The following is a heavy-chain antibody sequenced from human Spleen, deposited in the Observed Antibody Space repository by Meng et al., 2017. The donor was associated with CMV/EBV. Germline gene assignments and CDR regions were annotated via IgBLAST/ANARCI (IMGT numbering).Heavy chain of an antibody. CDR1: GYTFTGSY. CDR3: ARNPNYYGSGSSGYFDY. CDR2: IIAIFHTT. V-gene: IGHV1-69*05. D-gene: IGHD3-10*01. J-gene: IGHJ4*03. Sequence: SVKVSCKASGYTFTGSYMHWVRQAPGQGLEWMGGIIAIFHTTNYAQKFQGRVTITTDEPTSTVYMELSGLRSEDTAVYYCARNPNYYGSGSSGYFDYWGQGTLVTVSS.